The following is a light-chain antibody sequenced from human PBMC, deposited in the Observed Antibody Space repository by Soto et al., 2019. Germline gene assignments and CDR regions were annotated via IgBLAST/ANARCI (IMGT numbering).Light chain of an antibody. CDR1: QSISSNY. J-gene: IGKJ4*01. Sequence: EVVLTQSPGTLSLSLGDTATLSCRASQSISSNYLAWYQQKPGQAPRLLIYCASSRATGIPDRFTGSGSGADFTLTISGLEPEDFAVYSCQQYGSSPLTFGGRTTVEIK. CDR3: QQYGSSPLT. CDR2: CAS. V-gene: IGKV3-20*01.